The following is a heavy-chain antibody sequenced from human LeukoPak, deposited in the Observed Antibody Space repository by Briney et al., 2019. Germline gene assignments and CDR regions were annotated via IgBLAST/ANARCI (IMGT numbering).Heavy chain of an antibody. Sequence: GGSLRLSCAASGFTFSSYAMSWVRQAPGKGLEWVSAISGSGGSTYYADSVKGRFTISRDNSKNTLYLQMNSLRAEDTAVYYCAKDRWGSSSASYFDYWGQGTLVTVSS. J-gene: IGHJ4*02. CDR1: GFTFSSYA. V-gene: IGHV3-23*01. CDR3: AKDRWGSSSASYFDY. D-gene: IGHD6-6*01. CDR2: ISGSGGST.